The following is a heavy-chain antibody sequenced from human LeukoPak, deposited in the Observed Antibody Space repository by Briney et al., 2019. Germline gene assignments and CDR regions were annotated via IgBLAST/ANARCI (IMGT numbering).Heavy chain of an antibody. CDR1: GFTFSDYG. J-gene: IGHJ6*03. CDR2: ISYGGNTR. CDR3: AKDGNAHAYYFYHTDV. D-gene: IGHD4-23*01. V-gene: IGHV3-30*18. Sequence: GGSLRLSCEASGFTFSDYGMHWVRQAPGKGLEWVAVISYGGNTRYYGDSVKGRFTISRDNSKNTLVLQMNSLRAEDTAIYYCAKDGNAHAYYFYHTDVWGKGTTVTVSS.